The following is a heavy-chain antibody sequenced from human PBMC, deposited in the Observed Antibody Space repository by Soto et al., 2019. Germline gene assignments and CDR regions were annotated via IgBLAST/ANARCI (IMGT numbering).Heavy chain of an antibody. CDR3: ARDTLLYCSGGSCYSNWFDP. D-gene: IGHD2-15*01. V-gene: IGHV3-30-3*01. J-gene: IGHJ5*02. CDR2: ISYDGSNK. CDR1: GCTFSSYA. Sequence: QVQLVESGGGVVQPGRSLRLSCAASGCTFSSYAMHWVRQAPGKGLEWVAVISYDGSNKYYADSVKGRFTISRDNSKNTLYLQMNSLRDEDTAVYYCARDTLLYCSGGSCYSNWFDPWGQGTLVTVSS.